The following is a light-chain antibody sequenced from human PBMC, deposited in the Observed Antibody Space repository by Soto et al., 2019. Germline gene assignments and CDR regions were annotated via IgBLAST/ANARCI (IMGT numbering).Light chain of an antibody. V-gene: IGKV1-9*01. CDR2: DAF. J-gene: IGKJ4*01. CDR1: QGIRSD. Sequence: IQLTQSPSSLSASVGDRVTITCRASQGIRSDLAWYQQKPGKAPKLLIYDAFTLQSGVPSRFSGSGSGTAFTLTVSSLHHEDFETYYCQQLNSYPFTFGGGTKVDIK. CDR3: QQLNSYPFT.